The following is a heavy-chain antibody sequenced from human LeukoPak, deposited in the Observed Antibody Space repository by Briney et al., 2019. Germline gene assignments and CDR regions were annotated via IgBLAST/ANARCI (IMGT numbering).Heavy chain of an antibody. D-gene: IGHD3-22*01. CDR2: LTGNSDRT. CDR3: ARVLGGYYDSGAYYPPGFFDY. CDR1: GFTFRSYA. J-gene: IGHJ4*02. V-gene: IGHV3-23*01. Sequence: PGGTLRLSCAASGFTFRSYAMSWVRQAPGKGLEWVSTLTGNSDRTNYADSVKGRFTISRGNSKNTLYLQMNSLRAEDTAVYYCARVLGGYYDSGAYYPPGFFDYWGQGTLVTVSS.